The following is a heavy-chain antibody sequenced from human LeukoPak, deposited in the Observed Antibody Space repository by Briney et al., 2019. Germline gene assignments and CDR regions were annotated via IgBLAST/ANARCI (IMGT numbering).Heavy chain of an antibody. J-gene: IGHJ4*02. D-gene: IGHD3-10*01. CDR2: IYHSGTT. V-gene: IGHV4-38-2*02. Sequence: SETLSLTCTVSGYSISSGFYWGWIRQPPGKGLEWIATIYHSGTTYNNPSLKSRVTMSVDTSKNQFSLKLTSVTAADTAVYYCARDYYGSGTYYTYFDPWGQGTLVTVSS. CDR3: ARDYYGSGTYYTYFDP. CDR1: GYSISSGFY.